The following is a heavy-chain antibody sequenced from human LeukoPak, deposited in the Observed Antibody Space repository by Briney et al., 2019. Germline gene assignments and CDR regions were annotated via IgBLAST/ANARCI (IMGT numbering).Heavy chain of an antibody. CDR1: GFTFTSDA. D-gene: IGHD6-13*01. Sequence: GGSLRLSCVASGFTFTSDAMNWVRQAPGKGLEWVSSTVSRGTTQYADSVKGRFTVSRDTSKNTLYLQMNSLRAEDTAVYYCARCGVGVAAAAANCWGQGTLLTVSS. V-gene: IGHV3-23*01. CDR3: ARCGVGVAAAAANC. J-gene: IGHJ4*02. CDR2: TVSRGTT.